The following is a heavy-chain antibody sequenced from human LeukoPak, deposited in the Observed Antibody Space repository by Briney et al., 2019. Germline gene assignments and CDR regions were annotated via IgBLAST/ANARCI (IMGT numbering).Heavy chain of an antibody. V-gene: IGHV4-61*02. Sequence: SQTLSLTCTVSGGSIGSGSYYWSWIRQPAGKGLEWIGRIYTSGSTNYNPSLKSRVTISVDTSKNQFSLKLSSVTAADTAVYYCAKAVALTRSAFDIWGQGTMVTVSS. J-gene: IGHJ3*02. CDR3: AKAVALTRSAFDI. D-gene: IGHD6-19*01. CDR1: GGSIGSGSYY. CDR2: IYTSGST.